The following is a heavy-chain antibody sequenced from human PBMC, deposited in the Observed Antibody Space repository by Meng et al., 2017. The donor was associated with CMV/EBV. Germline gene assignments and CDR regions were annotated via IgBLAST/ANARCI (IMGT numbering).Heavy chain of an antibody. D-gene: IGHD6-19*01. V-gene: IGHV5-51*01. Sequence: GGSLRLSCKGSGYSFTSYWIGWGRQMPGKGLEWMGIIYPGDSDTRYSPSFQGQVTISADKSISTAYLQWSSLKASDTAMYYCARPGYSSGQLDYWGQGALVTVSS. CDR1: GYSFTSYW. CDR3: ARPGYSSGQLDY. CDR2: IYPGDSDT. J-gene: IGHJ4*02.